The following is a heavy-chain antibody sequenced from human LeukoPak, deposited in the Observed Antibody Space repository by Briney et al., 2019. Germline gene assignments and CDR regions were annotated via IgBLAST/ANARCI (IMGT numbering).Heavy chain of an antibody. CDR3: ARPYFFGSGLYFDS. CDR1: GFSLSTTGVG. Sequence: ETGPTLVKPTQTLTLTCTFSGFSLSTTGVGVGWIRQPPGKALEWLAHVYWDDDKRYSLSLKTRLTITKDTSKNQVVLTMTNMDPVDTATYFCARPYFFGSGLYFDSWGQGTLVTVSS. V-gene: IGHV2-5*02. J-gene: IGHJ4*02. D-gene: IGHD3-10*01. CDR2: VYWDDDK.